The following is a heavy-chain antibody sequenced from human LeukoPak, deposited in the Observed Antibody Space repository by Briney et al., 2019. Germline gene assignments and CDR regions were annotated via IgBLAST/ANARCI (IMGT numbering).Heavy chain of an antibody. Sequence: ASVKVSCKASGYTFTSYYMHWVRQAPGQGLEWMGIINPSGGSTSYAQKFRGRVTMTRDTSTSTVYMELSSLRSEDTAVYYCARGSPYGSGNTGWFDPWGQGTLVTVSS. V-gene: IGHV1-46*03. CDR3: ARGSPYGSGNTGWFDP. D-gene: IGHD3-10*01. J-gene: IGHJ5*02. CDR2: INPSGGST. CDR1: GYTFTSYY.